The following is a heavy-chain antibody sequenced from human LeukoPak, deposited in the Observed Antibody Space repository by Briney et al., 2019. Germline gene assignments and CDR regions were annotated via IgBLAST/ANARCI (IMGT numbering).Heavy chain of an antibody. CDR1: DDSISSYY. J-gene: IGHJ3*02. Sequence: SETLSLTCTVSDDSISSYYWSWIRQPAGKGLEWIGRVYASGSTNYNPSLKSRVTMSVDTSKNQFSLKLSSVTAADTAVYYCARGAAAAGGVLVAAASLSRAFDIWGPGTMVTVS. D-gene: IGHD2-2*01. CDR3: ARGAAAAGGVLVAAASLSRAFDI. CDR2: VYASGST. V-gene: IGHV4-4*07.